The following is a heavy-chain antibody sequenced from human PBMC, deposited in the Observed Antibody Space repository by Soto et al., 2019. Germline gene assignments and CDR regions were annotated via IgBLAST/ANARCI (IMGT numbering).Heavy chain of an antibody. CDR1: GFTFSRDW. CDR3: ARGALHIIYMDV. Sequence: EVQVVESGGGLVQPGGSLRLSCAASGFTFSRDWMNWARQAPGQGLVWVSRIDGDGRRTNYADSVKGRVTISRDNANITLYLQMSRLRAEDTAVYYCARGALHIIYMDVWGKGTTVNV. J-gene: IGHJ6*03. CDR2: IDGDGRRT. V-gene: IGHV3-74*01.